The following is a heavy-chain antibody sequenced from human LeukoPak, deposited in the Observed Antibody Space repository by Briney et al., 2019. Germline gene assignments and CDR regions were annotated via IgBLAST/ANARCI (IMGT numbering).Heavy chain of an antibody. D-gene: IGHD3-22*01. CDR1: GYTFTSYY. Sequence: ASVKVSCKASGYTFTSYYMHWVRQAPGQGLEWMGIINPRGGSTSYAQKFQGRVTMTTDTSTSTAYMELRSLRSDDTAVYYCARNLDDSSGHYRKGGDAFDIWGQGTMVTVSS. J-gene: IGHJ3*02. CDR3: ARNLDDSSGHYRKGGDAFDI. CDR2: INPRGGST. V-gene: IGHV1-46*01.